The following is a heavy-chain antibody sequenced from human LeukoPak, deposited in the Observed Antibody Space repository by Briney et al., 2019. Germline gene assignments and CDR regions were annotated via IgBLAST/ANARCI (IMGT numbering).Heavy chain of an antibody. CDR2: IYYSGST. CDR1: GGSISSYY. CDR3: ARAESGGYSYGSGYYYGMDV. D-gene: IGHD5-18*01. V-gene: IGHV4-59*01. Sequence: SETLSLTCTVSGGSISSYYWSWIRQPPGKGLEWIGYIYYSGSTNYNPSPKSRVTISVDTSKNQFSLKLSSVTAADTAVYYCARAESGGYSYGSGYYYGMDVWGQGTTVTVSS. J-gene: IGHJ6*02.